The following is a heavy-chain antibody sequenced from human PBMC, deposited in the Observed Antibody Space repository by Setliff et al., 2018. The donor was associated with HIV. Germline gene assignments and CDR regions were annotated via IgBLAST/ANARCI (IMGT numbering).Heavy chain of an antibody. Sequence: SVKVSCKTSGGAFSRNAINWVRQAPGQGLEWLGGIIPLFGMRNVAPKFQDRVTITAVKSTSTSYMELSSLRSDAPAVYYCALGPQLYGAFDSWGQGALVTVSS. J-gene: IGHJ4*02. CDR1: GGAFSRNA. CDR3: ALGPQLYGAFDS. D-gene: IGHD2-8*01. V-gene: IGHV1-69*10. CDR2: IIPLFGMR.